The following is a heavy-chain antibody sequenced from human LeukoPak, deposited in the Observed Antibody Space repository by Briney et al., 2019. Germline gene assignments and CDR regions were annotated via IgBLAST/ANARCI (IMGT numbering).Heavy chain of an antibody. CDR1: GFTFSSYG. Sequence: GGSLRLSCAASGFTFSSYGMHWVRQAPGKGLEWVAFIRYDGSNKYYADSVKGRFTISRDNSKNTLYLQMNSLRAEDTAVYYCARGRDYGDYAGYWGQGTLVTVSS. V-gene: IGHV3-30*02. J-gene: IGHJ4*02. CDR2: IRYDGSNK. D-gene: IGHD4-17*01. CDR3: ARGRDYGDYAGY.